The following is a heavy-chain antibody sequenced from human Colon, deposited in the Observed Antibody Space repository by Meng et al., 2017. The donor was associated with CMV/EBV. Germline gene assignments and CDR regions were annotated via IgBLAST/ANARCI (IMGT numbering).Heavy chain of an antibody. CDR3: AREGMSTPSAADS. Sequence: KASGYTFTNYFRHWVRQAPGQGLEWMGWIDPSSGDTNFAQNFQGRVSMTRDTSITTAHMELTSLTSDDTALYYCAREGMSTPSAADSWGQGTLVTVSS. CDR2: IDPSSGDT. CDR1: GYTFTNYF. J-gene: IGHJ4*02. V-gene: IGHV1-2*02. D-gene: IGHD6-25*01.